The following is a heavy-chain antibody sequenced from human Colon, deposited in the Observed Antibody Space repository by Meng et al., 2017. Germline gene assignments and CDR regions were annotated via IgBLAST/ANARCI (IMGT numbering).Heavy chain of an antibody. D-gene: IGHD2-15*01. CDR1: GDSITSGGYY. CDR2: IDHSGTT. Sequence: RLLESGPGLVKPSQTLSLTCNVSGDSITSGGYYWSWIRQHPGKGLEWIGYIDHSGTTYDNPSLKTRLTMSVDTSKNQFSLKLTSVTAADTAVYYCARVVSLVVKGNWFDSWGQGTLVTVSS. V-gene: IGHV4-31*03. J-gene: IGHJ5*01. CDR3: ARVVSLVVKGNWFDS.